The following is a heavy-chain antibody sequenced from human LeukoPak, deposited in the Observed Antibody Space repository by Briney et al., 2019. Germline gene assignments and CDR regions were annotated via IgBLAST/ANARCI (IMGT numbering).Heavy chain of an antibody. CDR2: IYYSGST. J-gene: IGHJ6*02. CDR3: ARDNWNYGSSMDV. D-gene: IGHD1-7*01. Sequence: PSETLSLTCTVSGGSVSSYYWSWLRQPPGKGLEWIGHIYYSGSTNYNPSLKSRVTISVDTSKNQFSLKLSSVTAADTAVYHCARDNWNYGSSMDVWGQGTTVTVSS. V-gene: IGHV4-59*02. CDR1: GGSVSSYY.